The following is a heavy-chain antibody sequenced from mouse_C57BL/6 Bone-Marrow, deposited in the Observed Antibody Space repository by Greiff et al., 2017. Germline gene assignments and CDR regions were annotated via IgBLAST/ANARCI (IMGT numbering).Heavy chain of an antibody. Sequence: VQLQQSGAELVRPGASVKLSCTASGFNIKDDYMHWVKLRPEQGLEWIGWIDPENGDTEYASKFQGKATITADTSSNTAYLQLSSLTSEDTAVYYCTTDSSGYYFDYWGQGTTLTVSS. CDR3: TTDSSGYYFDY. V-gene: IGHV14-4*01. J-gene: IGHJ2*01. CDR2: IDPENGDT. CDR1: GFNIKDDY. D-gene: IGHD3-2*02.